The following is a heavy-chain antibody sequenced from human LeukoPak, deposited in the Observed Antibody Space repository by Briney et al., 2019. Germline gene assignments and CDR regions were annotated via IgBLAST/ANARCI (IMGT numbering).Heavy chain of an antibody. D-gene: IGHD3-9*01. CDR3: ARMTGILTGYYPDAFDI. CDR1: GGSISSYY. Sequence: PSETLSLTCTVSGGSISSYYWSWIGHPPGKGLEGIVYIYYSGSTNYNPSLKSRLTISVDTSKNQFSLKLSSVTAADTALYYCARMTGILTGYYPDAFDIWGQGTMVTVSS. J-gene: IGHJ3*02. CDR2: IYYSGST. V-gene: IGHV4-59*01.